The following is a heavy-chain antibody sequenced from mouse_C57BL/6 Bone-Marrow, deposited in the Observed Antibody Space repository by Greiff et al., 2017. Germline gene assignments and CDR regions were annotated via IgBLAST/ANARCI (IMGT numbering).Heavy chain of an antibody. CDR1: GYTFTSYW. CDR3: ARGLYYGSTSFDY. CDR2: IHPNSGST. V-gene: IGHV1-64*01. Sequence: QVQLQQPGAELVKPGASVKLSCKASGYTFTSYWMHWVKQRPGQGLEWIGMIHPNSGSTNYNEKFKSKATLTVDKSSSTAYMQLSSLTSEDSAVYYCARGLYYGSTSFDYWGQGTTLTVSS. J-gene: IGHJ2*01. D-gene: IGHD1-1*01.